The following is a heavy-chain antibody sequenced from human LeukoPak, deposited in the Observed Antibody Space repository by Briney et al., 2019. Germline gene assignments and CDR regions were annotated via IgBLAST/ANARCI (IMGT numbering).Heavy chain of an antibody. D-gene: IGHD3-3*01. Sequence: GGSLRLSCAASGFTFSSYAMSWVRQAPGKGLEWVSAISGSGGSTYYADSVKGRFTISGDNSKNTLYLQMNSLRAEDTAVYYCAKDFWSGYEGYYFDYWGQGTLVTVSS. CDR3: AKDFWSGYEGYYFDY. V-gene: IGHV3-23*01. J-gene: IGHJ4*02. CDR1: GFTFSSYA. CDR2: ISGSGGST.